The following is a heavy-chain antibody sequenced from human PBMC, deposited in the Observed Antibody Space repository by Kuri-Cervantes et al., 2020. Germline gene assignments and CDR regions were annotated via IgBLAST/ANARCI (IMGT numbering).Heavy chain of an antibody. D-gene: IGHD3-3*01. CDR1: GFTFSSYS. Sequence: GESLKISCAASGFTFSSYSMNWVRQAPGKGLEYVSYISSSSSAMFYGDSMKGRFTISRDNAKNSLFLQMNSLRDEDTAVYYCARDLDWAFDYWGQGTLVTVSS. J-gene: IGHJ4*02. CDR3: ARDLDWAFDY. CDR2: ISSSSSAM. V-gene: IGHV3-48*02.